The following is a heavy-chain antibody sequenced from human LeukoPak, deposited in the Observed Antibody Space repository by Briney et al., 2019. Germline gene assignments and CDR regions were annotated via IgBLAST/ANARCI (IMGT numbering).Heavy chain of an antibody. CDR3: AREGSSSWYVTFDY. D-gene: IGHD6-13*01. CDR2: MNPNSGNT. CDR1: GYTFTSYD. J-gene: IGHJ4*02. V-gene: IGHV1-8*01. Sequence: ASVKVSCKASGYTFTSYDINWVRQATGQGLEWMGWMNPNSGNTGYAQKFQGRVTMTRNTSISTAYMELSSLRSEDTAVYYCAREGSSSWYVTFDYWGQGTLVTVSS.